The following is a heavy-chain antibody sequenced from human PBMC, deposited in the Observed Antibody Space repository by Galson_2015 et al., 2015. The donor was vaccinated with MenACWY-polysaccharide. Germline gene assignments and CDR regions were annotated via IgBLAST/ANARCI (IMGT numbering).Heavy chain of an antibody. Sequence: SVKVSCKASGYTFVDYWLHWVRQAPGQGFEWMGWINPNRGAAGYGHKFQGRVTMTRDTSISTAYMELNSLTSDDTAVYYCARGILDSRGRALDCWGQGALVTVSS. J-gene: IGHJ4*02. V-gene: IGHV1-2*02. D-gene: IGHD3-22*01. CDR2: INPNRGAA. CDR1: GYTFVDYW. CDR3: ARGILDSRGRALDC.